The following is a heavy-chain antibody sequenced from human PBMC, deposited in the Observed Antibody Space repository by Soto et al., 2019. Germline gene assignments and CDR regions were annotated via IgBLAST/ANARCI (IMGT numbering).Heavy chain of an antibody. J-gene: IGHJ3*02. CDR3: TTGAYDFWSGYYAFDI. D-gene: IGHD3-3*01. CDR2: IKSKTDGGTT. CDR1: GFTFSNAW. Sequence: GESLKISCAASGFTFSNAWMSWVRQAPGKGLEWVGRIKSKTDGGTTDYAAPVKGRFTISRDDSKNTLYLQMNSLKTEDTAVYYCTTGAYDFWSGYYAFDIWGQGTMVTVSS. V-gene: IGHV3-15*01.